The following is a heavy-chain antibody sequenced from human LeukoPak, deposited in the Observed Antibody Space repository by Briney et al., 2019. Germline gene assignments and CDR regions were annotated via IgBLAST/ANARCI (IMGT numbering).Heavy chain of an antibody. CDR2: IKQDGSEK. J-gene: IGHJ3*02. D-gene: IGHD6-6*01. CDR1: GFTFSSYW. Sequence: GGSLRLSCAASGFTFSSYWMSWVRQAPGKGLEWVANIKQDGSEKYYVDSVKGRFTISRDNAKNSLYLQMNSLRAEDTAVNYCAISSSSSAFDIWGQGTMVTVSS. CDR3: AISSSSSAFDI. V-gene: IGHV3-7*01.